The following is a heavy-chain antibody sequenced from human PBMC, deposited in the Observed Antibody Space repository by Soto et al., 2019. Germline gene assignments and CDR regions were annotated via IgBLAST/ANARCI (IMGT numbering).Heavy chain of an antibody. CDR1: GASVSNEMYY. Sequence: SETLSLTCSVSGASVSNEMYYWSWIRQPPGKGLEWLGYMGHRGTTTYNPSLKGRLTISIDTAKSQVSLKLTSVTAADTAVYYCAREIKFVESSRWSHFDFWGQGALVTVSS. CDR2: MGHRGTT. J-gene: IGHJ4*02. V-gene: IGHV4-61*01. D-gene: IGHD6-19*01. CDR3: AREIKFVESSRWSHFDF.